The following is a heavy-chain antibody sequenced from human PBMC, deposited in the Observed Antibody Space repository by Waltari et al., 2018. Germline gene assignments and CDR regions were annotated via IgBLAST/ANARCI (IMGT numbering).Heavy chain of an antibody. J-gene: IGHJ2*01. D-gene: IGHD4-17*01. CDR1: GSTFSIYP. CDR3: AKADFGDPYWYFNL. Sequence: DVQLLESGGGLVHPGGSLRHSRADSGSTFSIYPRAWVRQAPGKGLEWVSTIPGSGRGTAYADSVKGRFTISRDNSRNTLDLQMNTLRAEDTAIYFCAKADFGDPYWYFNLWGRGTLVTVSS. CDR2: IPGSGRGT. V-gene: IGHV3-23*01.